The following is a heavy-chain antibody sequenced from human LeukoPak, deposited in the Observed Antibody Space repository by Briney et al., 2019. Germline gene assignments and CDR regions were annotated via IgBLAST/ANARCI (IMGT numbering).Heavy chain of an antibody. CDR2: IYYSGST. CDR1: GGSISSSSYY. D-gene: IGHD6-13*01. J-gene: IGHJ6*03. CDR3: AREIAAADVYYYYYYMDV. Sequence: PSETLSLTCTVSGGSISSSSYYWGWIGQPPGKGLEWIGSIYYSGSTNYNPSLKSRVAVSVDTSKNQFSLKLSSVTAADTAVYYCAREIAAADVYYYYYYMDVWGKGTTVTVSS. V-gene: IGHV4-39*02.